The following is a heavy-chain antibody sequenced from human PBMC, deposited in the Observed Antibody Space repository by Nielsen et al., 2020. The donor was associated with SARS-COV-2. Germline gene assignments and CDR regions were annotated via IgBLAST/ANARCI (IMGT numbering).Heavy chain of an antibody. V-gene: IGHV7-4-1*02. CDR2: INTNTGNP. Sequence: ASVKVSCKASGYTFTSYAMNWVRQAPGQGLEWMGWINTNTGNPTYAQGFTGRFVFSLDTPVSTAYLQISSLKAEDTAVYYCASHCGGDCYDAFDIWGQGTMVTVSS. CDR1: GYTFTSYA. J-gene: IGHJ3*02. D-gene: IGHD2-21*02. CDR3: ASHCGGDCYDAFDI.